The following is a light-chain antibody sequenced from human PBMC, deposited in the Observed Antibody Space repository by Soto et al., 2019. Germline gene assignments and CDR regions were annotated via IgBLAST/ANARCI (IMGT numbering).Light chain of an antibody. Sequence: QSALTQPPSVSGSPGQSITISCTGTSSDIGDYNHVSWYQQHPGKAPKLIIYNVSHRPSGVSTRFSGSKYGNTASLIIAGLQADDEDDYFCSSYTNTSPHVVFGGGTKVTVL. CDR2: NVS. V-gene: IGLV2-14*03. J-gene: IGLJ2*01. CDR1: SSDIGDYNH. CDR3: SSYTNTSPHVV.